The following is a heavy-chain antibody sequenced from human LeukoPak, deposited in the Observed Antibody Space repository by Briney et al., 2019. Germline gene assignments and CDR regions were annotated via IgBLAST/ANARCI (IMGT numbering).Heavy chain of an antibody. J-gene: IGHJ4*02. CDR3: AKDGRGSSGSSDY. CDR2: IRYDGSKK. Sequence: GGSLRLSCAASGFSFSSYGMYWVRQAPGKGLEWVAFIRYDGSKKYYADSVKGRLTISRDNSKNTLNLQMNSLRAEDTAVYYCAKDGRGSSGSSDYWGQGTLVTVSS. D-gene: IGHD3-22*01. CDR1: GFSFSSYG. V-gene: IGHV3-30*02.